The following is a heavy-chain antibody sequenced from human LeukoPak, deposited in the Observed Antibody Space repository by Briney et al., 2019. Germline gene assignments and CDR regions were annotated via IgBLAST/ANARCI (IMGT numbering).Heavy chain of an antibody. V-gene: IGHV3-21*01. CDR2: ISSSSSYM. J-gene: IGHJ6*04. D-gene: IGHD3-3*01. Sequence: GGSLRLSCAASGFTFSTYSMNWVRQAPGKGLDWVSSISSSSSYMYYADSVKGRFTISRDNAKNSLYLQMNSLRAEDTAVYYCARDRLFYDFWSGYHPRPPDVWGKGTTVTVSS. CDR1: GFTFSTYS. CDR3: ARDRLFYDFWSGYHPRPPDV.